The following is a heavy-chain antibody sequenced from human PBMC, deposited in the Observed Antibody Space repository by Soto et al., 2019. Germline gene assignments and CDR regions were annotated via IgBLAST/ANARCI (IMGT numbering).Heavy chain of an antibody. V-gene: IGHV1-3*01. CDR2: INGGNGNT. D-gene: IGHD3-10*01. CDR1: GYSFTNYV. J-gene: IGHJ3*02. Sequence: QVQFVQSGAEVKKPGASVKVSCKASGYSFTNYVIHWVRQAPGQRLEWMGWINGGNGNTKYSQKFQGRVTITRDTSASTAYMELSSLRSEDTAVYYCARDPWGGAVDAFDIWGQGTMVSVSS. CDR3: ARDPWGGAVDAFDI.